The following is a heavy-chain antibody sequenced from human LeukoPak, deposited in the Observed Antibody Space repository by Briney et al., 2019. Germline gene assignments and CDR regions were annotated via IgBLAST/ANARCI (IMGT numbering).Heavy chain of an antibody. CDR3: ARDGFLDLVLIPAATFDF. CDR1: GLTFNTYN. D-gene: IGHD2-2*03. V-gene: IGHV3-48*04. Sequence: GGSLRLSCAASGLTFNTYNMNWVRQAPGKGLEWISYISRSSGTICYADSVKGRFTISRDNAQNSLYLQMNSLRADDTAVYYCARDGFLDLVLIPAATFDFWGQGTLVTVSS. CDR2: ISRSSGTI. J-gene: IGHJ4*02.